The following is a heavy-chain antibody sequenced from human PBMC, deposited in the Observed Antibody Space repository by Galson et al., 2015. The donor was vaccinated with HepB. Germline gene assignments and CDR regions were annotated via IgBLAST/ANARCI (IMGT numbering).Heavy chain of an antibody. Sequence: SVKVSCKASGGTFSSYAISWVRQAPGQGLEWMGGIIPIFGTANYAQKFQGRVTITADESTSTAYMELSSLRSEDTAVYYCAGMGDYDSSGYDNWFDPWGQGTLVTVSS. CDR1: GGTFSSYA. D-gene: IGHD3-22*01. CDR2: IIPIFGTA. J-gene: IGHJ5*02. V-gene: IGHV1-69*13. CDR3: AGMGDYDSSGYDNWFDP.